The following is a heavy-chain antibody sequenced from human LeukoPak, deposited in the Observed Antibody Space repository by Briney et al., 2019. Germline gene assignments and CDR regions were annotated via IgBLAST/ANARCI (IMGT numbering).Heavy chain of an antibody. CDR2: IWYDGSNK. V-gene: IGHV3-33*01. J-gene: IGHJ4*02. CDR1: GFTFSSYG. CDR3: AREGRLGELSTTFDY. Sequence: GGSLRLSCAASGFTFSSYGMHWVRQAPGKGLEWVAVIWYDGSNKYYADSVKGRFTISRDNSKNTLYLQMNSLRAEDTAVYYWAREGRLGELSTTFDYWGQGTLVTVSS. D-gene: IGHD3-16*02.